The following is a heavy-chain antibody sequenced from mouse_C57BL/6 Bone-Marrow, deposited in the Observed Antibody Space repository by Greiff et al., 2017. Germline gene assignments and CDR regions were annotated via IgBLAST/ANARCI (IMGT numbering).Heavy chain of an antibody. CDR1: GYTFTSYW. CDR3: PTLTAQATD. J-gene: IGHJ2*01. Sequence: QVQLQQPGAELVKPGASVKVSCKASGYTFTSYWMHWVKQRPGKGLEWIGRIHPSDSDTNSNQKLKGKVTLTVDKSSSTAYMQLSSQTSADSAVYYCPTLTAQATDWGQGTTLTVSS. V-gene: IGHV1-74*01. CDR2: IHPSDSDT. D-gene: IGHD3-2*02.